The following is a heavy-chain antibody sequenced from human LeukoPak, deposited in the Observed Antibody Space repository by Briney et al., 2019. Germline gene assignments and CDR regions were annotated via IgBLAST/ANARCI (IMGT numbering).Heavy chain of an antibody. CDR3: ATSWVTMVRGVIKSPNWFDP. CDR1: GYTLTELS. J-gene: IGHJ5*02. D-gene: IGHD3-10*01. V-gene: IGHV1-24*01. CDR2: LDPEDGET. Sequence: GASVKVSYKVSGYTLTELSMHWVRQAPGKGLEWMGGLDPEDGETIYAQKFQGRVTMTEDTSTDTAYMELSSLRSEDTAVYYCATSWVTMVRGVIKSPNWFDPWGQGTLVTVSS.